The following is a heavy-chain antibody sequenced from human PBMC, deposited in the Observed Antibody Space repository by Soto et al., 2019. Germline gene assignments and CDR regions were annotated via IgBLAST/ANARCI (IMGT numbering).Heavy chain of an antibody. D-gene: IGHD3-10*01. Sequence: GGSLRLSCAASGFTVSSNYMSWFRQAPGKGLEWVSVIYSGGSTYYADSVKGRFTISRDNSKNTLYLQMNSLRAEDTAVYYCARHITMDPLLLYWGQGTLVTVSS. CDR2: IYSGGST. J-gene: IGHJ4*02. CDR3: ARHITMDPLLLY. CDR1: GFTVSSNY. V-gene: IGHV3-53*01.